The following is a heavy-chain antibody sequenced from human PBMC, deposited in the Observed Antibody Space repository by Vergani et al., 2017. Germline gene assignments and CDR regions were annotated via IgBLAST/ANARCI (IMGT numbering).Heavy chain of an antibody. CDR2: IWYDGSNK. CDR3: ARDSIVATMWGFDY. J-gene: IGHJ4*02. Sequence: QVQLVESGGGVVQPGRSLRLSCAASGFTFSSYGMHWVRQAPGKGLEWVAVIWYDGSNKYYADSVKGRFTISRDNSKNTLYLQMNSLRAEDTAVYYCARDSIVATMWGFDYWGQGTLVTVSS. CDR1: GFTFSSYG. D-gene: IGHD5-12*01. V-gene: IGHV3-33*01.